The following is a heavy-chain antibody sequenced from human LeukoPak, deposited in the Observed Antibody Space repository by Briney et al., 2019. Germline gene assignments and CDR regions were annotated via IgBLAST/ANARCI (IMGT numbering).Heavy chain of an antibody. D-gene: IGHD3-10*01. CDR2: INPSGGNT. V-gene: IGHV1-46*01. CDR1: GYTFPSYY. Sequence: ASMKVSCKASGYTFPSYYMHWVRQAPGQGLEWMGVINPSGGNTNSAQKLQGRVTMTTDTSTSTAYMELRSLRSDDTAVYYCARLPYPQHRGGYAFDIWGQGTMVTVSS. CDR3: ARLPYPQHRGGYAFDI. J-gene: IGHJ3*02.